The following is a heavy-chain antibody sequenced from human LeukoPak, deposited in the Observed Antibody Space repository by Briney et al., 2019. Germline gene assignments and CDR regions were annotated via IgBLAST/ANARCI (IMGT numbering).Heavy chain of an antibody. CDR1: GDSVSSNSAA. J-gene: IGHJ4*02. V-gene: IGHV6-1*01. CDR2: TYYRSKWYN. Sequence: SQTLSLTCAISGDSVSSNSAAWNWIRQSPSRGLEWLGRTYYRSKWYNDYAVSVKSRITINPDTSRNQFSLQLNSVTPEDTAVYYCARSSGNTIFGVVIMFEDWGQGTLVTVSS. CDR3: ARSSGNTIFGVVIMFED. D-gene: IGHD3-3*01.